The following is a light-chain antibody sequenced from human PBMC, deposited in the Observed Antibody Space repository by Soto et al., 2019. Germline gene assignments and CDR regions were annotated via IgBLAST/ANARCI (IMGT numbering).Light chain of an antibody. J-gene: IGKJ1*01. CDR2: LGS. CDR1: QSLLHSNGYNY. CDR3: MQALQTPWT. V-gene: IGKV2-28*01. Sequence: DLVMTQSPLSLPVTPGEPASISCRSTQSLLHSNGYNYLDWYLQKPGQSPQLLIYLGSNRASGVPKRFSGSGSGTNFTLKISRVEAEDVGVYYCMQALQTPWTFGQGTKVEIK.